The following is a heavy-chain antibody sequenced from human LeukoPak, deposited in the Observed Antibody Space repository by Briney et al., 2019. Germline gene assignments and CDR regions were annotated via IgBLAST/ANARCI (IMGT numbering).Heavy chain of an antibody. D-gene: IGHD5-12*01. Sequence: GASVKVSCKASGYTFTSYDINWVRQATGQGLERMGWMNPNSGNTGYAQKFQGRVTMTRNTSISTAYMELSSLRSEDTAVYYCARRRYSGYDLNWFDPWGQGTLVTVSS. CDR3: ARRRYSGYDLNWFDP. V-gene: IGHV1-8*01. CDR2: MNPNSGNT. CDR1: GYTFTSYD. J-gene: IGHJ5*02.